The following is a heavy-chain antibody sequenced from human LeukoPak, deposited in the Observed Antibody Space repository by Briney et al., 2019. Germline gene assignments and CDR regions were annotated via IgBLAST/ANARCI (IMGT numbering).Heavy chain of an antibody. D-gene: IGHD1-7*01. Sequence: GGALRLSCAASGFTFSNYWMSWVRQAPGKGLQWVANIKQDGSEKYYVDSVKGRFTISRDNAKKSLYLQMNSLRAEDTAVYYCARDDDWNYEDYWGQGTLSPSPQ. CDR2: IKQDGSEK. CDR3: ARDDDWNYEDY. J-gene: IGHJ4*02. CDR1: GFTFSNYW. V-gene: IGHV3-7*01.